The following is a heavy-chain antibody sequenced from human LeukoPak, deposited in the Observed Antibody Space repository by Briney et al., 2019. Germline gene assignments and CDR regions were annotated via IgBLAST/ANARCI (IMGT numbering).Heavy chain of an antibody. CDR2: ISGSGGST. D-gene: IGHD2-2*01. V-gene: IGHV3-23*01. Sequence: PGGSLRHSRADSRFSLTVTPRSSVRPAPGKGLEWVSAISGSGGSTYYADSVQGRFTISRDNSKNTLYLQMNSLRAEDTAVYYCASPFSTPRSNYYIDFWGKGTTVTVCS. CDR1: RFSLTVTP. J-gene: IGHJ6*03. CDR3: ASPFSTPRSNYYIDF.